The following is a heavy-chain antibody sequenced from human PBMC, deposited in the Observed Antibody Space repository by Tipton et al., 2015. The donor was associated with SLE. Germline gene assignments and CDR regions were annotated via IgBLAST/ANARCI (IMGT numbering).Heavy chain of an antibody. Sequence: TLSLTCTVSGGSISSYYWSWIRQPAGKGLEWIGRIYTSGGTNYNPSLKSRVTMSVDTSKNQFSLKLSSVTAADTAVYYCARGGVVGASDAFDIWGQGTMVTVSS. J-gene: IGHJ3*02. CDR1: GGSISSYY. V-gene: IGHV4-4*07. D-gene: IGHD1-26*01. CDR3: ARGGVVGASDAFDI. CDR2: IYTSGGT.